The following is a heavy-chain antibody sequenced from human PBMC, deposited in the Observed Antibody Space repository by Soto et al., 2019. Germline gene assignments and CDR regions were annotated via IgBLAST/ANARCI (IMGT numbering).Heavy chain of an antibody. CDR3: ARAMGYFDWSHYYHYGMNV. J-gene: IGHJ6*02. Sequence: RHPPEKKQEWIGEINHSGSTNYNPSLKSRVTISVDTSKNQFSLKLSSVTAADTAVYYCARAMGYFDWSHYYHYGMNVLGQGTTVT. V-gene: IGHV4-34*01. D-gene: IGHD3-9*01. CDR2: INHSGST.